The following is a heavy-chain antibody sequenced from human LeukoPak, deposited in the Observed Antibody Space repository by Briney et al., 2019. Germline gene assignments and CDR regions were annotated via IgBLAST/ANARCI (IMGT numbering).Heavy chain of an antibody. CDR3: ARGPTNGQAFDY. D-gene: IGHD2-8*01. V-gene: IGHV3-48*03. CDR1: GFTFSSYE. J-gene: IGHJ4*02. CDR2: IRSSGITV. Sequence: RTGGSLRLSCAASGFTFSSYEMNWVRQTPGKGLEWVSYIRSSGITVYYADSVKGRFTMSRDNAKNSLFLQMNSLRAEDTAVYYCARGPTNGQAFDYWGQGTLVSVSS.